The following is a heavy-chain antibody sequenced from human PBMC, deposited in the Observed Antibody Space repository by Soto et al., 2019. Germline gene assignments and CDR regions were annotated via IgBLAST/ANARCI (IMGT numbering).Heavy chain of an antibody. CDR2: INHSGST. CDR3: ARGSSGCSYGYSWFDP. D-gene: IGHD5-18*01. J-gene: IGHJ5*02. V-gene: IGHV4-34*01. CDR1: GGSFSGYY. Sequence: SETLSLTCAVYGGSFSGYYWSWIRQPPGKGLEWIGEINHSGSTNYNPSLKSRVTISVDTSKNQFSLKLSSVTAADTAVYYCARGSSGCSYGYSWFDPWGQGTLVTLSS.